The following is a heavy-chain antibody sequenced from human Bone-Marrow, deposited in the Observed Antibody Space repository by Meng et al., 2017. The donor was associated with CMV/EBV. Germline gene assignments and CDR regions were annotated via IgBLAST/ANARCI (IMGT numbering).Heavy chain of an antibody. CDR1: GGTFSSYA. V-gene: IGHV1-69*10. CDR2: IIPILGIA. CDR3: ASKKETSFDY. J-gene: IGHJ4*02. Sequence: SVKVSCKASGGTFSSYAISWVRQAPGQGLEWMGGIIPILGIANYAQKFQGRVTITADKSTSTAYMELSSLRSEDTAVYYCASKKETSFDYWGQGKLVNVSS. D-gene: IGHD2-2*01.